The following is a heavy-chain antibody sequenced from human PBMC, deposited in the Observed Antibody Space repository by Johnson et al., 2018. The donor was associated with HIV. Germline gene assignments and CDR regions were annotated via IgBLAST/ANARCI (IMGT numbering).Heavy chain of an antibody. Sequence: VQLVESGGGVVQPGRSLRLSCAASGFTFSSYSMTWVRQAPGKGLEWVSVVSGSGGRTYYADSVKGRFTISRDNAKNSLYLQMNSLRAEDTAMYYCARAVTVVFYDAFDIWGQGTMVAVSS. V-gene: IGHV3-23*04. CDR3: ARAVTVVFYDAFDI. CDR2: VSGSGGRT. D-gene: IGHD4-11*01. J-gene: IGHJ3*02. CDR1: GFTFSSYS.